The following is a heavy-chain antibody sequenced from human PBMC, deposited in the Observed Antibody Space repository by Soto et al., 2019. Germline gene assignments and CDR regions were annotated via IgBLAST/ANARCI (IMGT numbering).Heavy chain of an antibody. D-gene: IGHD2-2*01. CDR3: AKEGRISSRTVYYYYYMDV. CDR1: GFPFDDYA. CDR2: ISWNSGSI. Sequence: GGSLRLSCAASGFPFDDYAMHWVRQAPGKGLEWVSGISWNSGSIGYADSVKGRFTISRDNAKNSLYLQMNSLRAEDTALYYCAKEGRISSRTVYYYYYMDVWGKGTTVTVSS. J-gene: IGHJ6*03. V-gene: IGHV3-9*01.